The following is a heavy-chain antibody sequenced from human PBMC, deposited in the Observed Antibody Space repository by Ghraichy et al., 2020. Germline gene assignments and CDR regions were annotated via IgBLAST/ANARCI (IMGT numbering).Heavy chain of an antibody. Sequence: GGSLRLSCAASGFTFSRYAMSWVRQAPGKGLEWVSSIVGSGGNTYYADSVKGRFTISRDNSKNTLYLQMNSLRAEDTAVYYCAKRRGVTGSTPSEKYFDYWGQGTLLTVSS. D-gene: IGHD4-23*01. CDR2: IVGSGGNT. CDR1: GFTFSRYA. J-gene: IGHJ4*02. V-gene: IGHV3-23*01. CDR3: AKRRGVTGSTPSEKYFDY.